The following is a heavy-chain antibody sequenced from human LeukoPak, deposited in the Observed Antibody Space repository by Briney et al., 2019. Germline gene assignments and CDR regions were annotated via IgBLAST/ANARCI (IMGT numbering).Heavy chain of an antibody. Sequence: ASVKVSCKASRYTFTSYGISWVRQAPGQGLEGMGWISAYNGNTNYAQKLQGRVTMTTDTSTSTAYLELRSLRSDDTAVYYCARDLGDYDYVWGSTGHFDYWGQGTLVTVSS. V-gene: IGHV1-18*01. CDR3: ARDLGDYDYVWGSTGHFDY. D-gene: IGHD3-16*01. CDR1: RYTFTSYG. J-gene: IGHJ4*02. CDR2: ISAYNGNT.